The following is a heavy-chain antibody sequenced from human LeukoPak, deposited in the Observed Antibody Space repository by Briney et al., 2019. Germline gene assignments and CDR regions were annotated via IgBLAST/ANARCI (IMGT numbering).Heavy chain of an antibody. CDR2: VSGSGGTT. Sequence: GGSLRLSCAASGLTFSSYAMSWVRQAPGNGLEWVSGVSGSGGTTYYADSVKGRFTISRDNSKNTLYLQMNSLRAEDTAVYYCAKDLESTMYYFNSWGQGTLVTVSS. D-gene: IGHD3-10*02. V-gene: IGHV3-23*01. J-gene: IGHJ4*02. CDR3: AKDLESTMYYFNS. CDR1: GLTFSSYA.